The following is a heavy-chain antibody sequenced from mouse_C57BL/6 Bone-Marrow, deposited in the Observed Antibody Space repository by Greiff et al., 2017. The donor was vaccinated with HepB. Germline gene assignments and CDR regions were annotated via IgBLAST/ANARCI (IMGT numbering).Heavy chain of an antibody. CDR2: ISDGGSYT. J-gene: IGHJ2*01. V-gene: IGHV5-4*01. CDR1: GFTFSSYA. Sequence: EVQLVESGGGLVKPGGSLKLSCAASGFTFSSYAMSWVRQTPEKRLEWVATISDGGSYTYYPDNVKGRFTISRDNAKNNLYLQMSHLKSEDTAMYYCARYGNFHYWGQGTTLTVSS. CDR3: ARYGNFHY. D-gene: IGHD2-10*02.